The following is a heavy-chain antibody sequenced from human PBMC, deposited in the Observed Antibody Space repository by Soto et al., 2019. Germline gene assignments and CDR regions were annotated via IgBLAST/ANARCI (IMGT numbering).Heavy chain of an antibody. J-gene: IGHJ4*02. CDR1: EFFFSSYT. D-gene: IGHD1-26*01. Sequence: EVQLLESGGGLVQPGGSLRLSCVDSEFFFSSYTMTWVRQAPGKGLEWVSSFSATSENTYYADSVRGRFTISRDNSKNTLSLQMNSLTAEDTAIYYCAKARDPLWVRLTFDYWGQGILVIVSS. V-gene: IGHV3-23*01. CDR3: AKARDPLWVRLTFDY. CDR2: FSATSENT.